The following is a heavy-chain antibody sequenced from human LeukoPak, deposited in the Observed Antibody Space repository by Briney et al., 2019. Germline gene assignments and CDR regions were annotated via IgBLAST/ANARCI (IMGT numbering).Heavy chain of an antibody. CDR2: IYDHGRT. CDR1: GGSFSY. D-gene: IGHD3-16*01. CDR3: ARGPAGRASGAVYFDL. J-gene: IGHJ2*01. Sequence: PSETLSLTCIVSGGSFSYLSWIRQPPGKGLEWIGIIYDHGRTEYNPSLKSRVSISVDTSKNQVSLRLNSVTPADTAVYYCARGPAGRASGAVYFDLWGRGALVTVSS. V-gene: IGHV4-59*01.